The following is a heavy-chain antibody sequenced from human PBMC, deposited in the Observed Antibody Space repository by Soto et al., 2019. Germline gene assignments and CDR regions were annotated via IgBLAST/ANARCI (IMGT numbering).Heavy chain of an antibody. CDR3: ARTRATPASRNLDY. CDR2: INPTGGT. Sequence: QVQLQQWGAGLLKPSETLSLTCAVYGGSFSGYYWSWVRQPPGKGLEWIGEINPTGGTNYNPSLKSRVTISVDTSKDQFSLQLSSVTAADTAVYYCARTRATPASRNLDYWGQGTLVTVSS. J-gene: IGHJ4*02. CDR1: GGSFSGYY. V-gene: IGHV4-34*01. D-gene: IGHD1-1*01.